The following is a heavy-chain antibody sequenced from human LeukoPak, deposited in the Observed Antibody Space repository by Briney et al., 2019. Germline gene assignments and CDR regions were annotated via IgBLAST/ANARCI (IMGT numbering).Heavy chain of an antibody. Sequence: GGSLRLSCAASGFTFSSYAMSWVRQAPGKGLEWVSYISSSSSTIYYADSVKGRFTISRDNAKNSLYLQMNSLRAEDTAVYYCARDQGYGDYGDWGQGTLVTVSS. D-gene: IGHD4-17*01. CDR2: ISSSSSTI. V-gene: IGHV3-48*01. CDR3: ARDQGYGDYGD. CDR1: GFTFSSYA. J-gene: IGHJ4*02.